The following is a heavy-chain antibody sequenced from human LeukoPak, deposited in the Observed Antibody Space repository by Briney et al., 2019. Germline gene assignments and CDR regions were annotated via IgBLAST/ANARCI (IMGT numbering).Heavy chain of an antibody. D-gene: IGHD6-19*01. CDR1: GGSISSYY. Sequence: SETLSLTCTVSGGSISSYYWSWIRQPPGKGLEWIGYTYYSGSTNYNPSLKSRVTISVDTSKNQFSLKLSSVTAADTAVYYCARKRNGQWPYIDYWGQGTLVTVPS. CDR3: ARKRNGQWPYIDY. CDR2: TYYSGST. V-gene: IGHV4-59*08. J-gene: IGHJ4*02.